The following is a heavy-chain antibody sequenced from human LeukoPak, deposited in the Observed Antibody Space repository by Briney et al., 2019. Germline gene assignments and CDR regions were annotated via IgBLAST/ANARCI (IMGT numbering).Heavy chain of an antibody. CDR1: GYSFTNYW. D-gene: IGHD1-14*01. CDR3: ASLDWGTAPAPEVFQH. CDR2: IYPGDSGT. Sequence: GESLKISCKGSGYSFTNYWIGWVRQMPGKGLEWMGNIYPGDSGTRYSPSFQGQVTISADKSISTAYLQWSSLKASDTAMYYCASLDWGTAPAPEVFQHWGQGTLVTVSS. J-gene: IGHJ1*01. V-gene: IGHV5-51*01.